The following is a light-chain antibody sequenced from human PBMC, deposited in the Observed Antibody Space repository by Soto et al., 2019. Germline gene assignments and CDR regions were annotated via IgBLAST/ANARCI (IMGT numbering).Light chain of an antibody. CDR1: QSVLSSSNNKNY. V-gene: IGKV4-1*01. CDR2: WAS. Sequence: DIVMTQSPDSLAVSLGERATINCKSSQSVLSSSNNKNYLAWYQQKPGQPPKLLILWASTRESGVADRFSGSGSGTDFTLAISSLQAEDVAVYYCHQYYSAPVTFGGGTKVEIK. J-gene: IGKJ4*01. CDR3: HQYYSAPVT.